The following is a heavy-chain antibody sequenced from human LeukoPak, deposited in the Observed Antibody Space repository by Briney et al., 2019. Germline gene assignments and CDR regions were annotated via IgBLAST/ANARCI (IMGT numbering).Heavy chain of an antibody. V-gene: IGHV1-2*02. CDR3: AREELLAFDY. CDR2: INPNSGGT. D-gene: IGHD1-7*01. CDR1: GYTFSGYY. J-gene: IGHJ4*02. Sequence: ASVKVSCKASGYTFSGYYMHWVRQAPGQGLQWMGWINPNSGGTNYAQKFQGRVTMTTDTSISTAYMELSRLRSDDTAVYYCAREELLAFDYWGQGSLVTVSS.